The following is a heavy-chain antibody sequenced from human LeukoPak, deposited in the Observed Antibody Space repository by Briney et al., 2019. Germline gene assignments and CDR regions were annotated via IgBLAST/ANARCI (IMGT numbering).Heavy chain of an antibody. Sequence: GGSLRLSCAAFGFTFSSYGMHWVRQAPGKGLEWVTVIWYDGSNKYYADSVKGRFTISRDNSKNTLYLQMNSLRGEDTAVYYCARDRGHMDVWGRGTTVTVSS. CDR2: IWYDGSNK. CDR3: ARDRGHMDV. V-gene: IGHV3-33*01. J-gene: IGHJ6*03. D-gene: IGHD3-10*01. CDR1: GFTFSSYG.